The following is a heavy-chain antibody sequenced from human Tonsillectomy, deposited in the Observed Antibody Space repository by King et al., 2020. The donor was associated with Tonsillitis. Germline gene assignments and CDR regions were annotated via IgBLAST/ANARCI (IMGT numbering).Heavy chain of an antibody. V-gene: IGHV5-51*01. CDR2: IYPGDSDT. D-gene: IGHD6-13*01. CDR3: ARIAAARNWFDP. CDR1: GYSFTSYW. J-gene: IGHJ5*02. Sequence: QLVQSGAEVKKPGESPKISCKGSGYSFTSYWIAWVRQMPGKGLEWMGIIYPGDSDTRYSPSLQGQVTISADKSISTAYLQWSSLMASDTAIYYCARIAAARNWFDPWGQGTLVTVSS.